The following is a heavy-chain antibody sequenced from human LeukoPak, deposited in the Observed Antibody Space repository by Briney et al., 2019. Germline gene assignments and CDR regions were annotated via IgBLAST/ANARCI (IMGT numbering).Heavy chain of an antibody. CDR3: ARGGRYFDWLWAFDI. Sequence: ASVKVACKASGGTFSSYTISWVRQAPGQGLEWMGRIIPILGIANYAQKFQGRVTITADKSTSTAYMELSSLRSEDTAVYYCARGGRYFDWLWAFDIWGQGTMVTVSS. J-gene: IGHJ3*02. CDR1: GGTFSSYT. D-gene: IGHD3-9*01. CDR2: IIPILGIA. V-gene: IGHV1-69*02.